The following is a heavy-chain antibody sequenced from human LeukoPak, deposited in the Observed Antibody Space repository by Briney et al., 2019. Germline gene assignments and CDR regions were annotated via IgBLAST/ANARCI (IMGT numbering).Heavy chain of an antibody. V-gene: IGHV3-7*01. CDR1: GFTFSSYW. D-gene: IGHD2-2*01. CDR3: AREVPATISYYYYYMDV. CDR2: IKQDGSEK. J-gene: IGHJ6*03. Sequence: GGSLRLSCAASGFTFSSYWMSWVRQAPGKGLEWAANIKQDGSEKYYVDSVKGRFTISRDNAKNSLYLQMNSLRAEDTAVYYCAREVPATISYYYYYMDVWGKGTTVTVSS.